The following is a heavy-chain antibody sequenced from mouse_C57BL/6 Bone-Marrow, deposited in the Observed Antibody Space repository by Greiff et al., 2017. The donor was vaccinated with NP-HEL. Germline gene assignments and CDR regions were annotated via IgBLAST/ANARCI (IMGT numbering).Heavy chain of an antibody. CDR2: ISDGGSYT. CDR3: ARDGDHYGNAMDY. D-gene: IGHD1-1*01. J-gene: IGHJ4*01. V-gene: IGHV5-4*01. CDR1: GFTFSSYA. Sequence: EVKLMESGGGLVKPGGSLKLSCAASGFTFSSYAMSWVRQTPEKRLEWVATISDGGSYTYYPDNVKGRFTISRDNAKNNLYLQMSHLKSEDTAMYYCARDGDHYGNAMDYWGQGTSVTVSS.